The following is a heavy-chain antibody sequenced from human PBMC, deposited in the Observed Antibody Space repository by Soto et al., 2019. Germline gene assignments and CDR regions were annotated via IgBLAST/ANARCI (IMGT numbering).Heavy chain of an antibody. CDR3: ARGAAAAGHAFDI. CDR1: GGSFSGYY. V-gene: IGHV4-59*01. CDR2: IYYTGST. D-gene: IGHD6-13*01. Sequence: SETLSLTCTVSGGSFSGYYWSWIRQPPGRGLEWIGYIYYTGSTTYSPSLKSRVTISVDTSKSQFSLNLRSVTAADTAVYYCARGAAAAGHAFDIWGQGTMVT. J-gene: IGHJ3*02.